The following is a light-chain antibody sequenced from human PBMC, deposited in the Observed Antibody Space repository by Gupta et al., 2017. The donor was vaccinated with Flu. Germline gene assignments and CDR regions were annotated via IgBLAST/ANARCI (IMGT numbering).Light chain of an antibody. CDR3: QAWDSSAAHWV. Sequence: SYVLTQPPSVSVAPGKTARITCGGNNIGSKSVHWYQQRPGRAPLMVVSEDSDRPSGIPDRFSGSNSGNTATLTTSRVEAGDEADDYCQAWDSSAAHWVFGGGTKLTVL. CDR2: EDS. J-gene: IGLJ3*02. CDR1: NIGSKS. V-gene: IGLV3-21*03.